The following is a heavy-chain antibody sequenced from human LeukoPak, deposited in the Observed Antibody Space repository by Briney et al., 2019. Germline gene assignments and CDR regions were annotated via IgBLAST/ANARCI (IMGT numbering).Heavy chain of an antibody. V-gene: IGHV2-5*01. J-gene: IGHJ4*02. CDR2: IYWNDDK. CDR3: AHTTLYSGYDDFDY. CDR1: GFSLSTSGVG. Sequence: SCPTLLKPTQTLTLTCTFSGFSLSTSGVGVGWIRQPPAKALEWLALIYWNDDKRYSPSLKSRLTITKDTSKNQVVLTMTNMDPVDTATYYCAHTTLYSGYDDFDYWGQGTLVTVSS. D-gene: IGHD5-12*01.